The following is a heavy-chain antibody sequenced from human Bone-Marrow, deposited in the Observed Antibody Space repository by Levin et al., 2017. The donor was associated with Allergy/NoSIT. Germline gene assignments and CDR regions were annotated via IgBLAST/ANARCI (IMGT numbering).Heavy chain of an antibody. CDR3: AKAVIAVAGDY. V-gene: IGHV3-30*18. J-gene: IGHJ4*02. CDR1: GFTFSSYG. D-gene: IGHD6-19*01. Sequence: GESLKISCAASGFTFSSYGMHWVRQAPGKGLEWVAVISYDGSNKYYADSVKGRFTISRDNSKNTLYLQMNSLRAEDTAVYYCAKAVIAVAGDYWGQGTLVTVSS. CDR2: ISYDGSNK.